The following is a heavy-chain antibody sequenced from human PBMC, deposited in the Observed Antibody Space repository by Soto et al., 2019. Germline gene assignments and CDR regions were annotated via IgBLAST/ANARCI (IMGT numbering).Heavy chain of an antibody. CDR1: GLSVTANY. V-gene: IGHV3-53*01. J-gene: IGHJ3*02. Sequence: EVHLVESGGGLIQPGGSLRLICAASGLSVTANYMTWVRQAPGKGLEWLSIIYRGGGTYYADSLKGRAIISRDGSRNMVFLQMNSLTAEDAGVYYGARRDDSETFDIWGRGTVVNVSS. CDR3: ARRDDSETFDI. CDR2: IYRGGGT. D-gene: IGHD5-18*01.